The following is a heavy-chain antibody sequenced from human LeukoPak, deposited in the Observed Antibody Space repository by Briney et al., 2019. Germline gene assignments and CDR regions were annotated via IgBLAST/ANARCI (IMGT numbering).Heavy chain of an antibody. J-gene: IGHJ5*02. D-gene: IGHD3-22*01. CDR2: ISGSGGST. CDR1: GFTFSSYA. CDR3: AKGTTMIVVVITAS. V-gene: IGHV3-23*01. Sequence: GGSLRLSCAASGFTFSSYAMSWVRQAPGKGLEWVSGISGSGGSTYYADSVKGRFTISRDNSKNTLYLQMNSLRAEDTAVYYCAKGTTMIVVVITASWGQGTLVTVSS.